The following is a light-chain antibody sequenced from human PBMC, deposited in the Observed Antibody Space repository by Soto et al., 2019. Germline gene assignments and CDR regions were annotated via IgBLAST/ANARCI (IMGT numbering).Light chain of an antibody. J-gene: IGKJ5*01. CDR3: QQLNSFPIT. CDR2: AAS. CDR1: QGISSY. V-gene: IGKV1-9*01. Sequence: DIQLTQPPSFLSASVGDRVTITCRASQGISSYLAWYQQKPGRAPKLLIYAASTLQSGVPSRFSGSGSGTEFTLTITSLQPEDFATYYCQQLNSFPITFGQGTRLEIK.